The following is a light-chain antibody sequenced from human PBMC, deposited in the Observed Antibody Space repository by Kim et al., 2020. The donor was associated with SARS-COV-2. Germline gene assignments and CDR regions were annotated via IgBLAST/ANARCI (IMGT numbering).Light chain of an antibody. CDR2: LGS. J-gene: IGKJ4*01. CDR3: MQALRTLPVT. Sequence: IVMTQSPISLPVTPGESASISCRSSQSLLDSAENNYLDWYLQKPGQSPQLLIYLGSNRASGVPDRFSGSGSGTDFTLKISRVEAEDVGVYYCMQALRTLPVTFGGGTKVDIK. CDR1: QSLLDSAENNY. V-gene: IGKV2-28*01.